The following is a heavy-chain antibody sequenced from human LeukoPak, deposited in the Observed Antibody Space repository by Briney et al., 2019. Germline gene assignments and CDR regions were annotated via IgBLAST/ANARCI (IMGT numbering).Heavy chain of an antibody. CDR1: GFTVSSSY. D-gene: IGHD3-10*01. CDR2: IYSGGST. Sequence: PGGSLRLSCAASGFTVSSSYMSWVRQAPGKGLEWVSVIYSGGSTYYADSVKGRFTISRDNSKNTLYLQMNSLRAEDTAVYYCARDRGITMVRGVIIHDAFDIWGQGTMVTVSS. CDR3: ARDRGITMVRGVIIHDAFDI. V-gene: IGHV3-53*01. J-gene: IGHJ3*02.